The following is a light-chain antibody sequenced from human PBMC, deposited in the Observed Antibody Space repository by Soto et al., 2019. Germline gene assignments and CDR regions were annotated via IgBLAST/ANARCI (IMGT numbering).Light chain of an antibody. CDR3: CSYAGSSSFRVL. CDR1: NTDIGTYDS. CDR2: DVT. Sequence: QSALIQPASLSGSPGQSITISCAGTNTDIGTYDSVAWYQHNPGKAPKLLIYDVTKRPSGVPDRFSGSKSGNTASLIISGLQAADEAEYYCCCCSYAGSSSFRVLFGGGTQLTVL. V-gene: IGLV2-11*01. J-gene: IGLJ2*01.